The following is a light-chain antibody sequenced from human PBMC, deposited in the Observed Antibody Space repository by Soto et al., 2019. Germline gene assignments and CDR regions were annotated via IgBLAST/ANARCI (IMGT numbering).Light chain of an antibody. J-gene: IGLJ1*01. V-gene: IGLV2-14*01. CDR2: DVT. CDR1: SSDVGGYEY. CDR3: ASITRSSTSV. Sequence: QSALSQPASVSGTPGQSITICCTGASSDVGGYEYVSWYQHQPDKAPTLIIYDVTNRPSGVSTRFSGSKSGHPASLTISAIQTEDEADYYCASITRSSTSVFGTGPKVTVL.